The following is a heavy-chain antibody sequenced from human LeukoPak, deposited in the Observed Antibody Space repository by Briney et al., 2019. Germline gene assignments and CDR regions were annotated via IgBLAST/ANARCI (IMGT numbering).Heavy chain of an antibody. J-gene: IGHJ5*02. CDR1: GYTFTGYY. D-gene: IGHD2-15*01. V-gene: IGHV1-2*02. Sequence: ASVKVSCKASGYTFTGYYMHWVRQAPGQGLEWMGWINPNSGGTNYAQKLQGRVTMTRDTSISTAYMELSRLRSDDTAVYYCARDRATGRVVLAARLDPWGQGTLVTVSS. CDR2: INPNSGGT. CDR3: ARDRATGRVVLAARLDP.